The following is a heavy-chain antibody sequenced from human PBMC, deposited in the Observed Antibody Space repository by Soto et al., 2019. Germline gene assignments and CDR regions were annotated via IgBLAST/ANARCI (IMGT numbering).Heavy chain of an antibody. CDR3: ARGSLVYDS. Sequence: QVQLQESGPRLVKPSETLLLTCSVSGDSLNNNWWTWIRQAPGTAPELVGYIYYKGDTRYNPSLESRVTKSLDTPKNQFSLQLRSVTGADTAVYFCARGSLVYDSWGQGILVTVSS. CDR2: IYYKGDT. D-gene: IGHD3-16*01. V-gene: IGHV4-59*01. J-gene: IGHJ4*02. CDR1: GDSLNNNW.